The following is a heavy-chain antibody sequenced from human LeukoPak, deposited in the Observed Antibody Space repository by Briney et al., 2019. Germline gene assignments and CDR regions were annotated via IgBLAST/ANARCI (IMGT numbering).Heavy chain of an antibody. CDR3: ARDHNYDILTGMLWYFDY. J-gene: IGHJ4*02. Sequence: GGSLRLSCAASGFTFSSYAMHWVRQAPGKGLEWVAVISYDGSNKYYADSVKGRFTISRDNSKNTLYLQMNSLRAEDTAVYYCARDHNYDILTGMLWYFDYWGQGTLVTVSS. CDR2: ISYDGSNK. CDR1: GFTFSSYA. V-gene: IGHV3-30-3*01. D-gene: IGHD3-9*01.